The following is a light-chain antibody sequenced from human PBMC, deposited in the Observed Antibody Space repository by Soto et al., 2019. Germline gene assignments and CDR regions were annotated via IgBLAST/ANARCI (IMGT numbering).Light chain of an antibody. CDR1: GSDVGAYNY. CDR2: DVS. Sequence: QSALTQPASVSGSPGQSITISCTGTGSDVGAYNYVSWYQQHPDKAPKLMIYDVSDRPSGVSNRFSGSKSGNTASLTISGPQAEDEADYYCTSFTSSSTLYVFGAGTKLTVL. CDR3: TSFTSSSTLYV. J-gene: IGLJ1*01. V-gene: IGLV2-14*01.